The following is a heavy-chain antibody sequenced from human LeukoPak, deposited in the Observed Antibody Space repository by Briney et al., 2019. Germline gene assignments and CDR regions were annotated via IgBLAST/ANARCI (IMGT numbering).Heavy chain of an antibody. J-gene: IGHJ4*02. Sequence: GGSLRLSCAASGFTFSSYAMSWVRQAPGKGLEWVSAICGSGGSTYYADSVKGRFTISRDNSKNTLYLQMNSLRAEDTAVYYCAKVNGGSGSYYNPNVYYFDYWGQGTLVTVSS. CDR1: GFTFSSYA. V-gene: IGHV3-23*01. CDR2: ICGSGGST. CDR3: AKVNGGSGSYYNPNVYYFDY. D-gene: IGHD3-10*01.